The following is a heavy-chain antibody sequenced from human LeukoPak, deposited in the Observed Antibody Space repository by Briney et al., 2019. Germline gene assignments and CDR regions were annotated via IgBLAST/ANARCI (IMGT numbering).Heavy chain of an antibody. Sequence: SVTVSCKASGGTFSSYAISWVRQAPGQGLEWMGGIIPIFGTANYAQKFQGRVTITADESTSTAYMELSSLRSEDTAVYYCARVRVRRPAANRELDYWGQGTLVTVSS. CDR2: IIPIFGTA. D-gene: IGHD2-2*01. J-gene: IGHJ4*02. V-gene: IGHV1-69*13. CDR3: ARVRVRRPAANRELDY. CDR1: GGTFSSYA.